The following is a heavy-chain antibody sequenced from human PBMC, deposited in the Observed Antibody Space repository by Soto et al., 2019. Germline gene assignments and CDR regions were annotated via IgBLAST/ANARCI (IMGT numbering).Heavy chain of an antibody. Sequence: EVQLVESGVGLVQPGGSLRLSCAASGFTFSSYSMNWVRQAPGKGLEWVSYISSSSSTIYYADSVKGRFTISRDNAKNSLYLQMNSLRAEDTAVYYCARDSRVVVVAASQAYYYYYMDVWGKGTTVTVSS. V-gene: IGHV3-48*01. J-gene: IGHJ6*03. CDR2: ISSSSSTI. D-gene: IGHD2-15*01. CDR1: GFTFSSYS. CDR3: ARDSRVVVVAASQAYYYYYMDV.